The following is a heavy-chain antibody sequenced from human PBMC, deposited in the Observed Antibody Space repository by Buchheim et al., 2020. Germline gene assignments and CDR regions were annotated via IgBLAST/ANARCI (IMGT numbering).Heavy chain of an antibody. D-gene: IGHD3-10*01. CDR1: GGSISSSSYY. Sequence: QLQLQESGPGLVKPSETLSLTCTVSGGSISSSSYYWGWIRQPPGKGLEWIGSIYYSGSTYYNPSLKSRVTISVDTSKNQFSLKLSSVTAADTAVYYYARLCTALLWFGELLGWFDPWGQGTL. V-gene: IGHV4-39*01. CDR2: IYYSGST. J-gene: IGHJ5*02. CDR3: ARLCTALLWFGELLGWFDP.